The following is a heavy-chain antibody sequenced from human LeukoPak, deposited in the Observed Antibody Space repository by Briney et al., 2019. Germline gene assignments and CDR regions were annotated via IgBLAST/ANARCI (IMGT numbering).Heavy chain of an antibody. CDR1: GFTVRYNS. CDR2: IYAEGTT. D-gene: IGHD3-3*02. J-gene: IGHJ4*02. V-gene: IGHV3-53*01. CDR3: ARAQLASGTDY. Sequence: PGGSLRLSCAVSGFTVRYNSMTWVRQPPGKGLEWVSTIYAEGTTYYADPMKGRYTISRDNSKNTLHLQMNSLRAEDTAVYYCARAQLASGTDYWGQGTLVTVSS.